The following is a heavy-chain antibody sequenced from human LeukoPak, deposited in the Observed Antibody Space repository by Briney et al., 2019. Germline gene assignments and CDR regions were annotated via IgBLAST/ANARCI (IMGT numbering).Heavy chain of an antibody. CDR1: GGSFSGYY. V-gene: IGHV4-34*01. J-gene: IGHJ4*02. CDR2: INHSGST. D-gene: IGHD3-3*01. CDR3: ARAPPGLTIFGVVTSRAADY. Sequence: SETLSLTCAVYGGSFSGYYWSWIRQPPGKGLEWIGEINHSGSTNYNPSLKSRVTISVDTSKNQFSLKLSSVTAADTAVYYCARAPPGLTIFGVVTSRAADYWGQGTLVTVSS.